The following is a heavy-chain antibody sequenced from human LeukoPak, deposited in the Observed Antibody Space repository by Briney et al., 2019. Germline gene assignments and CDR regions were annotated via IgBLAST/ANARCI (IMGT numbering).Heavy chain of an antibody. CDR2: IYYSGST. D-gene: IGHD2-15*01. J-gene: IGHJ4*02. V-gene: IGHV4-39*07. CDR1: GGSISSSSYY. Sequence: RSSETLSLTCSVSGGSISSSSYYWGWIRQPPGKGLEWIGSIYYSGSTYYNPSLKIRVTISVDTSKNQFSLKLSSVTAADTAVYYCAREGVEAAAPFDYWGQGTLVTVSS. CDR3: AREGVEAAAPFDY.